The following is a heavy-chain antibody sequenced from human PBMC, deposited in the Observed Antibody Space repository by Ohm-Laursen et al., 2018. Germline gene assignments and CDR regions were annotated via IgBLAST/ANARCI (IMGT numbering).Heavy chain of an antibody. CDR3: TRGDGYYFDY. D-gene: IGHD3-16*01. CDR2: IYYSGSA. Sequence: SDTLSLTCTVSGGSISRSGYYWSWVRQQSGKGLEWIGYIYYSGSAYYNPSLKSRVSISIDTSMNQFSLKLSSVTAADTAVYYCTRGDGYYFDYWGQGSLVTVSS. J-gene: IGHJ4*02. V-gene: IGHV4-31*03. CDR1: GGSISRSGYY.